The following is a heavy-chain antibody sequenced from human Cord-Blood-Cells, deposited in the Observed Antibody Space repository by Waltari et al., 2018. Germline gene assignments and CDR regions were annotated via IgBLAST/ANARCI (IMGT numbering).Heavy chain of an antibody. CDR3: ARGPTVVVPAANWFDP. Sequence: QVQLQQWGAGLWKPSETLSLTCAVYGGSFSGYSWSCIRPAPGKGLEWIGEINHSGSTNYNPSLKSRVTTSVDTSKNQFSLKLSSVTAADTAVYYCARGPTVVVPAANWFDPWGQGTLVTVSS. J-gene: IGHJ5*02. CDR1: GGSFSGYS. V-gene: IGHV4-34*01. D-gene: IGHD2-2*01. CDR2: INHSGST.